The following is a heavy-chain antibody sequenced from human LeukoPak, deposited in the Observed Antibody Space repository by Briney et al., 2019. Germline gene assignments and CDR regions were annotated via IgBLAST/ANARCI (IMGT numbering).Heavy chain of an antibody. CDR3: ARGGYYGSGNDFRFDP. CDR2: IHYSGST. V-gene: IGHV4-59*01. CDR1: GGSISSYY. D-gene: IGHD3-10*01. Sequence: PSETLSLTCTVSGGSISSYYWSWIRQSPGKGLECMGYIHYSGSTNYNPSLKSEVTISVETSKNPFSLKLKSVTAADTAVYYCARGGYYGSGNDFRFDPWGQGTLVTVSS. J-gene: IGHJ5*02.